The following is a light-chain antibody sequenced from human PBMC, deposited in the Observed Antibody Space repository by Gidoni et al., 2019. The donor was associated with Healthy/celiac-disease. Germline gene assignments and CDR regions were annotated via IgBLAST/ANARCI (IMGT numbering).Light chain of an antibody. CDR2: GAS. CDR1: QSVSSNY. CDR3: QQYGSSPWT. Sequence: IVLTQSPGTLYLSPGERATLSCRASQSVSSNYLAWYQQKPGQAPRLLLYGASSRATGIPDRCSGSGSGTDFTLTSSRLEPEDIAVYYCQQYGSSPWTFGQGTKVEIK. V-gene: IGKV3-20*01. J-gene: IGKJ1*01.